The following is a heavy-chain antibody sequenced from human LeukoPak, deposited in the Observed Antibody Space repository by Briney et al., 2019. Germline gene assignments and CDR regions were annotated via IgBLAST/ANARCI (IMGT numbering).Heavy chain of an antibody. Sequence: SETLSLTCSASGGSISFYYWTWIRQPPGKGLEWIGHIYYSGSTSYNPSLKSRVTISVDTSKNQFSLKLSSVTAADTAVYYCARDCSSTSCRKYYFDYWGQGTLVTVSS. J-gene: IGHJ4*02. CDR2: IYYSGST. CDR3: ARDCSSTSCRKYYFDY. D-gene: IGHD2-2*01. V-gene: IGHV4-59*12. CDR1: GGSISFYY.